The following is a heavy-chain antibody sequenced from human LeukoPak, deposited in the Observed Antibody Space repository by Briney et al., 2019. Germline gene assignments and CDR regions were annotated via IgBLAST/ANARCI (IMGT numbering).Heavy chain of an antibody. CDR3: ARDSPADH. Sequence: GGSLRLSCAASGFTFSSYWMTWVRQAPGKGLEWVATIKQDGSEKYYLDSVKGRFTISRDNAKNSLYLQMNSLRLEDTAVYYCARDSPADHWGQGPLATVSS. V-gene: IGHV3-7*01. CDR2: IKQDGSEK. J-gene: IGHJ4*02. CDR1: GFTFSSYW.